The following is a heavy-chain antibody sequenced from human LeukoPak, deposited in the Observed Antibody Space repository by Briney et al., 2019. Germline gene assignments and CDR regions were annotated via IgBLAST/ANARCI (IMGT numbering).Heavy chain of an antibody. Sequence: GGSLRLSCAASGFTFSSYSMNCVRQAPGKGLEWVSSISSSSSYIYYADSVKGRFTISRDNAKNSLYLQMNSLRAEDTAVYYCARDQRCSGGSCYNWFDPWGQGTLVTVSS. CDR3: ARDQRCSGGSCYNWFDP. CDR2: ISSSSSYI. CDR1: GFTFSSYS. J-gene: IGHJ5*02. V-gene: IGHV3-21*01. D-gene: IGHD2-15*01.